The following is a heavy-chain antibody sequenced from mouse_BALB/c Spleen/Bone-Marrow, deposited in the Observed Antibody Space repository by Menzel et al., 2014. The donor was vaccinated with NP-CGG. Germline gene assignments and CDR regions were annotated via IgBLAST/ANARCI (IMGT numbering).Heavy chain of an antibody. CDR2: ISTYSGNT. J-gene: IGHJ4*01. CDR3: ARGSPGYYAMDY. Sequence: QVQLQQPGPELVRPGVSVKISCKGSGYTFTEYAMHWVKQSHAKSLEWIGVISTYSGNTNYNQKFKGKATLTVDKSSSTASMELARLTSEDSAIYFCARGSPGYYAMDYWGQGTSVTVSS. V-gene: IGHV1-67*01. CDR1: GYTFTEYA.